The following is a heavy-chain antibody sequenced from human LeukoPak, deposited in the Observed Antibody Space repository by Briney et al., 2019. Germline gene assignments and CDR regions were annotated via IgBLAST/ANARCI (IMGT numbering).Heavy chain of an antibody. D-gene: IGHD1-7*01. CDR2: VNPNSGGT. Sequence: GASVKVSCKASGYTFTGFYMHWVRQAPGQGLEWMGWVNPNSGGTNYAQKLQGRVTMTTDTSTSTAYMELRSLRSDDTAVYYCARDGRYNWNYVPWYFDLWGRGTLVTVSS. V-gene: IGHV1-2*02. CDR3: ARDGRYNWNYVPWYFDL. CDR1: GYTFTGFY. J-gene: IGHJ2*01.